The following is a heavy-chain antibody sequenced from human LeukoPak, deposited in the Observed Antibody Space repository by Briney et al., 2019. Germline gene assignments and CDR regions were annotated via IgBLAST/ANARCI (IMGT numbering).Heavy chain of an antibody. CDR2: IYYSGST. J-gene: IGHJ3*02. CDR3: ARSIRYFDWLFNAFDI. CDR1: GGSISSYY. V-gene: IGHV4-59*01. Sequence: SETLSLTCTVSGGSISSYYWSWIRQPPGKGLEWIGYIYYSGSTNYNPSLKSRVTISVDTSKNQFSLKLSSVTAADTAVYYCARSIRYFDWLFNAFDIWGQGTMVTVSS. D-gene: IGHD3-9*01.